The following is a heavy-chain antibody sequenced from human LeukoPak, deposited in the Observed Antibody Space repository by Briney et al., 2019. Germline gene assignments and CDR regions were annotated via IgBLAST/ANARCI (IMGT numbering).Heavy chain of an antibody. J-gene: IGHJ4*02. CDR2: IYYSGST. CDR1: GGSISSYY. Sequence: PSETLSLTCTVSGGSISSYYWSWIRQPPGKGLEWIGYIYYSGSTDYNPSLKSRVTISVDTSKNQFSLKLSSVTAADTAVYYCARAPFGAGIDYWGQGTLVTVSS. CDR3: ARAPFGAGIDY. V-gene: IGHV4-59*12. D-gene: IGHD3-3*01.